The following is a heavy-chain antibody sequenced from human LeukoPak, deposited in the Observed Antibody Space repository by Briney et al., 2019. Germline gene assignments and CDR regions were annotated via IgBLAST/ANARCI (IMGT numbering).Heavy chain of an antibody. V-gene: IGHV4-31*03. CDR2: IYDRGTT. CDR1: GGYINSGSYY. CDR3: ARGSFYYAMDV. J-gene: IGHJ6*02. Sequence: PSQTLSLTCTVSGGYINSGSYYWSWIRQNPGKGLEWIGYIYDRGTTDYNPSLKSRLMISVDTSKNQFSLNLNSVTAADTAVYYCARGSFYYAMDVWGQGTTVTVSS.